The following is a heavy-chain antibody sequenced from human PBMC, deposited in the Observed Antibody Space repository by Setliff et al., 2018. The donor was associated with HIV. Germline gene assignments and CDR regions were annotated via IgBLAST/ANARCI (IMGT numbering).Heavy chain of an antibody. Sequence: GGSLRLSCTASGFTFGDYAMSWVRQAPGKGLEWLSYIRATNGNTQYADSVKGRFTISRDNAKNSLFLQMNSLRAEDTAVYYCARDDKYAFDYGGLGTLVTVSS. J-gene: IGHJ4*02. CDR3: ARDDKYAFDY. D-gene: IGHD2-2*01. V-gene: IGHV3-11*05. CDR1: GFTFGDYA. CDR2: IRATNGNT.